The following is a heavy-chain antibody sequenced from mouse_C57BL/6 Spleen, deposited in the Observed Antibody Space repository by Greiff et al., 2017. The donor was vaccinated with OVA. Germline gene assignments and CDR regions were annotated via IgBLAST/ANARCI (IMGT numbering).Heavy chain of an antibody. J-gene: IGHJ4*01. Sequence: EVKVVESEGGLVQPGRSMKLSCTASGFTFSDYYMAWVRQVPEKGLEWVANINYDGSSTYYLDSLKSRFIISRDNAKNILYLQMSSLKSEDTATYYCARTLYYAMDYWGQGTSVTVSS. CDR3: ARTLYYAMDY. CDR1: GFTFSDYY. V-gene: IGHV5-16*01. CDR2: INYDGSST.